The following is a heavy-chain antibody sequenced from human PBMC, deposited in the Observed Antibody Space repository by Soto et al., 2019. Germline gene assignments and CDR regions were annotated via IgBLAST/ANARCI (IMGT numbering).Heavy chain of an antibody. CDR1: GYPFTSYR. CDR2: ISTSKGDT. V-gene: IGHV1-18*01. CDR3: ATRSPAFDF. Sequence: QVQMVQSGPEVKKPGASVKVSCKTSGYPFTSYRVTWVRHAPGQGLEWMGWISTSKGDTTYAQKFQGRVTMTTDTSTSTAYMELRSLRSDDTAVYYCATRSPAFDFWGQGTLVTVSS. J-gene: IGHJ4*02.